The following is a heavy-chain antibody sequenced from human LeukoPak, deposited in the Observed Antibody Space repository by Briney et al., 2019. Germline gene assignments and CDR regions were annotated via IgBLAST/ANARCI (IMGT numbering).Heavy chain of an antibody. CDR1: GFTFSSYA. J-gene: IGHJ4*02. CDR2: ISGSGGST. V-gene: IGHV3-23*01. D-gene: IGHD3-3*01. Sequence: GGSLRLSCAASGFTFSSYAMSWVRQAPGKGLEWVSSISGSGGSTYYADSVKGRFTISRDNSKNTLYLQMNSLRAEDTAVYYCAKTHTAGYYDFWSGYYPFDYWGQGTLVTVSS. CDR3: AKTHTAGYYDFWSGYYPFDY.